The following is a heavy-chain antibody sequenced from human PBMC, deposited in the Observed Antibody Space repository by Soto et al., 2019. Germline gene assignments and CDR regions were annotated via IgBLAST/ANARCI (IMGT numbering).Heavy chain of an antibody. D-gene: IGHD4-17*01. CDR2: IYPGDSDT. CDR3: AKVDYGGNSGYYYYGMDV. V-gene: IGHV5-51*01. Sequence: GESLKISCKGSGYSFTSYWIGWVRQMPGKGLEWMGIIYPGDSDTRYSPSFQGQVTISADKSISTAYLQWSSLKASDTAMYYCAKVDYGGNSGYYYYGMDVWGQGTTVT. J-gene: IGHJ6*02. CDR1: GYSFTSYW.